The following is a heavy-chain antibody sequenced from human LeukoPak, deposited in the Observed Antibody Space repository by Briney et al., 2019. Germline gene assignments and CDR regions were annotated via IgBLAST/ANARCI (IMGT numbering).Heavy chain of an antibody. Sequence: PGGSLRLSCAASGFTFSSYAVSWVRQAPGKGLEWGSAISGSGGSTYYADCVKGRFTISRDNSKNTLYLQMNSLRAEDTAVYYCAKEDSGSYFAARKYNWFDPWGQGTLVTVSS. CDR1: GFTFSSYA. CDR3: AKEDSGSYFAARKYNWFDP. J-gene: IGHJ5*02. V-gene: IGHV3-23*01. D-gene: IGHD1-26*01. CDR2: ISGSGGST.